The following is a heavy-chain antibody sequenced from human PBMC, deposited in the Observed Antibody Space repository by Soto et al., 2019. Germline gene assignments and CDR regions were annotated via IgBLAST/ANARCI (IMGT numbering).Heavy chain of an antibody. CDR3: ARDQGCSGGSCYPTFDY. CDR1: GFTFSSYG. D-gene: IGHD2-15*01. CDR2: IWYDGSNK. Sequence: QVQLVESGGGVVQPGRSLRLSCAASGFTFSSYGMHWVRQAPGKGLEWVAVIWYDGSNKYYVDSVKGRFTISRDNSKNTLYLQMNSLRAEDTAVYYCARDQGCSGGSCYPTFDYWGQGTLVTVSS. V-gene: IGHV3-33*01. J-gene: IGHJ4*02.